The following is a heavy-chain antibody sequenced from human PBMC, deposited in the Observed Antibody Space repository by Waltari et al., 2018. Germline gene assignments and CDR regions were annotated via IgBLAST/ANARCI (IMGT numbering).Heavy chain of an antibody. CDR2: AHGSGKT. Sequence: QLQLQESGPGLVKPSGTLSLTCAVPGDSLIRIDWWSWVRQPPGKGFEWLGQAHGSGKTSYSPSFATRVTISLDTYSKQFSLTMTYATAADTAVYYCARDRGRGLYLDSWGPGTLVTVSP. D-gene: IGHD2-15*01. V-gene: IGHV4-4*02. J-gene: IGHJ4*02. CDR3: ARDRGRGLYLDS. CDR1: GDSLIRIDW.